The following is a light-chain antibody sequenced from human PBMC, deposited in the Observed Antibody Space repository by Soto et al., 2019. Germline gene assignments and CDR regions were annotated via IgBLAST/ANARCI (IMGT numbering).Light chain of an antibody. V-gene: IGKV1-5*01. CDR1: QSINAW. J-gene: IGKJ1*01. Sequence: DIRMTQSPSTLSASVGDRVTITCRASQSINAWLAWYQQKPGKAPKLLIYDVSTLESGVPSRFSGSGSGTEFTLTISSLQPDDFATYYCQQYNSYSWTFGQGTKVDIK. CDR2: DVS. CDR3: QQYNSYSWT.